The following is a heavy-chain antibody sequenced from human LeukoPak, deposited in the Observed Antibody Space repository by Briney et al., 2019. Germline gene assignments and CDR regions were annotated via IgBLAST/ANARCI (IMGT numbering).Heavy chain of an antibody. CDR2: IYTSGST. V-gene: IGHV4-4*07. CDR3: ARSEESIAVAGTFDY. D-gene: IGHD6-19*01. CDR1: GDSISSYS. Sequence: SETLSLTCTVSGDSISSYSWSWIRQPPGKGLEWIGRIYTSGSTNYNPSLKSRVTMSVDTSKNQFSLKLSSVTAADTAVYYCARSEESIAVAGTFDYWGQGTLVTVSS. J-gene: IGHJ4*02.